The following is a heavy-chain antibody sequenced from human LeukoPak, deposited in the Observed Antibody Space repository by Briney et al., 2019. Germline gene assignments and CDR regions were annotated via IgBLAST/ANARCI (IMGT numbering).Heavy chain of an antibody. Sequence: SETLSLTCAVYGGSFTDFYWTWTRQSPGKGLEWIGEIDQSGTSRYNPSLKGRVTISRDTSKKQFSLKMRAVTAADTAIYYCARDEDGIIVAWGQGARVTVS. CDR2: IDQSGTS. J-gene: IGHJ5*02. CDR3: ARDEDGIIVA. D-gene: IGHD1-26*01. CDR1: GGSFTDFY. V-gene: IGHV4-34*01.